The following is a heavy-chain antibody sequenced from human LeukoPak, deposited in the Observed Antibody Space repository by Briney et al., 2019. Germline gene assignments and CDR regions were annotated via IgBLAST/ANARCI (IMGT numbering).Heavy chain of an antibody. CDR2: ISSSGSTI. V-gene: IGHV3-11*01. Sequence: PGGSLRLSCAASGFTFSDYYMSWIRQAPGKGLEWVSYISSSGSTIYYADSVKGRLTISRDNAKNSLYLQMNSLRAEDTAVYYCARDPSASYDSSGYSPDVLGYWGQGTLVTVSS. J-gene: IGHJ4*02. D-gene: IGHD3-22*01. CDR3: ARDPSASYDSSGYSPDVLGY. CDR1: GFTFSDYY.